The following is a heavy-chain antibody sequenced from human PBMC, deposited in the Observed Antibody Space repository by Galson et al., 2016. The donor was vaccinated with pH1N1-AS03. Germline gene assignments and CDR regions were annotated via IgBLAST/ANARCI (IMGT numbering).Heavy chain of an antibody. D-gene: IGHD6-6*01. Sequence: SLRLSCAASGFTFSDYWMHWVRQVPGKGPVWVSRMNRDGRYTTYADAVRGRFTISRDNAKSTLYLLLDGLTAEDAAVYYCARGDRQAGSSVAYWGQGTPVTVSS. CDR2: MNRDGRYT. V-gene: IGHV3-74*01. CDR3: ARGDRQAGSSVAY. CDR1: GFTFSDYW. J-gene: IGHJ4*02.